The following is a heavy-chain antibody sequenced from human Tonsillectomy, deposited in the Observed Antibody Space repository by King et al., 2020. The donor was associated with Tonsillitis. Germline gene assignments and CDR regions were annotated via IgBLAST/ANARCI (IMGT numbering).Heavy chain of an antibody. CDR2: LSGSGDST. CDR1: GFTFISYA. V-gene: IGHV3-23*04. D-gene: IGHD3-3*01. CDR3: AKDRLGTFGVVIPF. Sequence: VQLVESGGGLVQRGGSLRLSCAASGFTFISYAMSWVRQAPGKGLEWVSGLSGSGDSTYYADSVKGRFSISRDNSRKTLYLQMNSLRVDDTAVYYCAKDRLGTFGVVIPFWGQGPLVTVSS. J-gene: IGHJ4*02.